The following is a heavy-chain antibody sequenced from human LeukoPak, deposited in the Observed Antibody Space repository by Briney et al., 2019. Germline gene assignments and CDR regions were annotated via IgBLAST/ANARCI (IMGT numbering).Heavy chain of an antibody. D-gene: IGHD1-7*01. CDR3: ERDYWNYGGYFDY. Sequence: ASVKVSCKASGYSFTGYYIHWVRQAPGQGLEWMGWINPNSGGTKYAQMFQGRVTMTRDMSISTVYLELSRLKSDDTAVYFCERDYWNYGGYFDYWGQGTPVTVSS. CDR1: GYSFTGYY. CDR2: INPNSGGT. J-gene: IGHJ4*02. V-gene: IGHV1-2*02.